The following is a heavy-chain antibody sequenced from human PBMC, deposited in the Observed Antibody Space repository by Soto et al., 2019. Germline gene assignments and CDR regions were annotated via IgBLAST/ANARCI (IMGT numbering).Heavy chain of an antibody. CDR3: ARVGPITIFSLGRWFDP. CDR1: GYTFTSYG. D-gene: IGHD3-9*01. J-gene: IGHJ5*02. Sequence: ASVQVSCQASGYTFTSYGISWVRQAPGQGLEWMGWISAYNGNTNYAQKLQGRVTMTPDTSTSTAYMELRSLRSDDTAVYYCARVGPITIFSLGRWFDPWGQGTRVTVSS. V-gene: IGHV1-18*04. CDR2: ISAYNGNT.